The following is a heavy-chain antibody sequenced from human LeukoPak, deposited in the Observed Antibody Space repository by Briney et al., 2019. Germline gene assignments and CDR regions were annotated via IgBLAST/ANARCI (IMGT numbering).Heavy chain of an antibody. V-gene: IGHV1-18*01. Sequence: GASVKVSCKASGYTFMKYGFSWVRQAPGQGLEWLGWISTYNGNTKYAVKFQGRVTMTTDTSTSTAYMELRSLRSDDTAVYYCARLPGYSSGWYWDAFDIWGQGTMVTVSS. J-gene: IGHJ3*02. CDR3: ARLPGYSSGWYWDAFDI. CDR2: ISTYNGNT. D-gene: IGHD6-19*01. CDR1: GYTFMKYG.